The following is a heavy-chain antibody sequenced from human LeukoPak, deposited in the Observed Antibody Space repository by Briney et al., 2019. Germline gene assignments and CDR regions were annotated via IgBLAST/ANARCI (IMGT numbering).Heavy chain of an antibody. Sequence: SETLSLTCSVSGASISSSYYYWGWIRQPPGKGLEWIGSIYYSGSTYYNPSLKSRVTIPVDTSKNQFSLKLSSVTAADTAVYYCARAVSGAWFDPWGQGTLVTVSS. V-gene: IGHV4-39*01. CDR3: ARAVSGAWFDP. J-gene: IGHJ5*02. CDR1: GASISSSYYY. CDR2: IYYSGST.